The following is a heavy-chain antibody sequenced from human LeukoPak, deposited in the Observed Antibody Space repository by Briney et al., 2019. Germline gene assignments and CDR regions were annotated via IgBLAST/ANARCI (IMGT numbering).Heavy chain of an antibody. D-gene: IGHD3-10*01. V-gene: IGHV1-8*01. CDR2: MNSNSGNT. Sequence: VASVKVSCKASGYTFTSYDINWVRQATGQGLEWMGWMNSNSGNTGYAQKFQGRVTMTRDTSRSTAYMELSRLRSDDTAVYYCARGAVLGVRGNDWGDQPEGKYNWFDPWGQGTLVTVSS. CDR1: GYTFTSYD. CDR3: ARGAVLGVRGNDWGDQPEGKYNWFDP. J-gene: IGHJ5*02.